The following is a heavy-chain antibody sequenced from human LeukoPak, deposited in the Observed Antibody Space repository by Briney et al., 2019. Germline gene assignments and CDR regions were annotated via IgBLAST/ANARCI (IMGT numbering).Heavy chain of an antibody. D-gene: IGHD2-15*01. CDR2: ISGSGGRT. V-gene: IGHV3-23*01. Sequence: GGSLRLSCAASGFTFSNYAMSWVRQAPGKGLEWASAISGSGGRTYYADSVKGRFTISRDNSKNTLFLQMNSLRAEDTAVYFCARDYCSGGSCYENKWFDPWGQGTLVTVSS. CDR1: GFTFSNYA. J-gene: IGHJ5*02. CDR3: ARDYCSGGSCYENKWFDP.